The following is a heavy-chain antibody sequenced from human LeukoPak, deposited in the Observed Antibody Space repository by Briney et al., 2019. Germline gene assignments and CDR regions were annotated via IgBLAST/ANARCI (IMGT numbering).Heavy chain of an antibody. D-gene: IGHD2-2*01. J-gene: IGHJ4*02. Sequence: GGSLRLSCAASGFTFSSYAMHWVRQAPGKGLEWVAVISYDGSNKYYADSVKGRFTISRDNSKNTLYLQMNSLRAEDTAVYYCARGGGILSRDYFDYWGQGTLVTVSS. CDR2: ISYDGSNK. CDR1: GFTFSSYA. V-gene: IGHV3-30-3*01. CDR3: ARGGGILSRDYFDY.